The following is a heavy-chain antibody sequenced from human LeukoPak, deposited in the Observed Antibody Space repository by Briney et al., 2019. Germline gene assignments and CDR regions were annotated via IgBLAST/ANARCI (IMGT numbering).Heavy chain of an antibody. CDR1: GFTFSTYW. CDR3: AVSFYYYYMDV. CDR2: VSGSAGST. J-gene: IGHJ6*03. V-gene: IGHV3-23*01. D-gene: IGHD1-7*01. Sequence: GGSLRLSCAASGFTFSTYWMNWVRQPPGKGLEWVSAVSGSAGSTYYADSVKGRFTISRDNSKNTLYLQMNSLRAEDTAVYYCAVSFYYYYMDVWGKGTTVTVSS.